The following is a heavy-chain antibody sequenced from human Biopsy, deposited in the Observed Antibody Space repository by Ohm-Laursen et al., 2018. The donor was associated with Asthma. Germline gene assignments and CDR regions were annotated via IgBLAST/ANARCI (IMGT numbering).Heavy chain of an antibody. CDR1: GDSLGSFINYA. CDR2: LIPVLGTA. V-gene: IGHV1-69*13. D-gene: IGHD5-12*01. J-gene: IGHJ6*02. CDR3: ARGYSGTDRTVYYYSGMEV. Sequence: ASVKVSCKASGDSLGSFINYAISWVRQAPRQGLEWMGGLIPVLGTADYAPMFEGRVTITADESTSTAYLELTSLRFEDTAVYYCARGYSGTDRTVYYYSGMEVWGQGTTVTVSS.